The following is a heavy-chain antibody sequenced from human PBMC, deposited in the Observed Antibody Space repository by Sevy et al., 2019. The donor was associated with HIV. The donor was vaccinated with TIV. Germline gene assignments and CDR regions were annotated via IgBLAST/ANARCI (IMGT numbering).Heavy chain of an antibody. D-gene: IGHD2-21*02. CDR2: ITSFDGSNK. J-gene: IGHJ5*02. V-gene: IGHV3-30*18. CDR1: GFIFSSHG. Sequence: GGSLRLSCAASGFIFSSHGMQWVRHAPGKGLEWVAAITSFDGSNKYYADSVKGRFTISRDNSKNTVYLQMNNLRPEDTAVYYCAKWGGDYSGDSLHHLGQGILVTVSS. CDR3: AKWGGDYSGDSLHH.